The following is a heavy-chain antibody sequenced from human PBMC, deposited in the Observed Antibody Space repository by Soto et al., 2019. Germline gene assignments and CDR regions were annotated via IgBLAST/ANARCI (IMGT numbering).Heavy chain of an antibody. CDR1: GYSFTSYW. CDR3: ARRRAVAGRNTTYYIDY. Sequence: GESLKISCKGSGYSFTSYWIGWVRQMPGKGLEWMGIIYPGDSDTRYSPSFQGQVTISADKSISTAYLQWSSLKASDTAMYYCARRRAVAGRNTTYYIDYWGQGTLVSVSS. V-gene: IGHV5-51*01. J-gene: IGHJ4*02. D-gene: IGHD6-19*01. CDR2: IYPGDSDT.